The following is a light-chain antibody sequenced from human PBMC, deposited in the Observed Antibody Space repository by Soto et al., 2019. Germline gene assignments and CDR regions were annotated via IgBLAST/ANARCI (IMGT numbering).Light chain of an antibody. CDR2: DVT. Sequence: QAVVTQPAAVSGSPGQSITISCTGTSSDVGGYNFVSWYQQHPDKAPKLMIYDVTTRPSGVSNRFSDSKSGNTASLTISGLHAEDEADYYCSSYTSISTYVFGTGTKLTVL. CDR1: SSDVGGYNF. J-gene: IGLJ1*01. CDR3: SSYTSISTYV. V-gene: IGLV2-14*01.